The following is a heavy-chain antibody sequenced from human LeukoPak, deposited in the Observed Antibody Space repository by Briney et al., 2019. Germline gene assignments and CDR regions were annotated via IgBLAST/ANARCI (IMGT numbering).Heavy chain of an antibody. V-gene: IGHV4-34*01. CDR1: GGSFSGYY. Sequence: PSETLSLTCAVYGGSFSGYYWSWIRQPPGKTLEWIGEIYHSGGTNYNPSLKSRVTISVDASKNQFSLKRSSVTAADTAVYYCARGLAFVRWGQGTLVTVSS. J-gene: IGHJ4*02. D-gene: IGHD2-8*01. CDR3: ARGLAFVR. CDR2: IYHSGGT.